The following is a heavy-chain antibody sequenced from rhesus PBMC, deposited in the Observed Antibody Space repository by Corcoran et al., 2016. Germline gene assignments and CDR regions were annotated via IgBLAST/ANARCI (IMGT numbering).Heavy chain of an antibody. Sequence: QVQLQESGPGLVKPSETLSLTCAVSGGSFSGYFWGWIRQPPGKGLEWIGYISGSGGRTDYHPSLKSRVTISTDTAKNQFSLKLSSVTAADTAVYYCARGGGGLLNWGQGALVTVSS. D-gene: IGHD2-15*01. J-gene: IGHJ1*01. V-gene: IGHV4-165*01. CDR1: GGSFSGYF. CDR2: ISGSGGRT. CDR3: ARGGGGLLN.